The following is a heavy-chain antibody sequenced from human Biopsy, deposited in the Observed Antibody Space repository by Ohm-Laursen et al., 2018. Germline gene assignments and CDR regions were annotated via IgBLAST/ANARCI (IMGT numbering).Heavy chain of an antibody. V-gene: IGHV1-24*01. Sequence: GASVKVSRNVSGYSLTELSMHWVRQAPGQGLEWMGGFAPENGRIVYSQKFQGRATMTEDTSTSTAYMEVWRLRSDDTAVYYCAADINVWNVNYWGQGTQVIVSS. J-gene: IGHJ4*02. CDR2: FAPENGRI. D-gene: IGHD1-1*01. CDR1: GYSLTELS. CDR3: AADINVWNVNY.